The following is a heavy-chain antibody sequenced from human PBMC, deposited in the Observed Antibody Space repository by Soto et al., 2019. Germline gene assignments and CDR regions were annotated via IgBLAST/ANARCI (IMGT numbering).Heavy chain of an antibody. CDR3: ARVGSGFGELLSDDAFDI. D-gene: IGHD3-10*01. J-gene: IGHJ3*02. Sequence: SETLSLTCAVSSGSISSINWWSWVRQPPGKGLGWIGEIHHRGSINYNPSLKSRLTISVDTSKNQFSLKLSSVTAADTAVYYCARVGSGFGELLSDDAFDIWGQGTMVTVSS. V-gene: IGHV4-4*02. CDR2: IHHRGSI. CDR1: SGSISSINW.